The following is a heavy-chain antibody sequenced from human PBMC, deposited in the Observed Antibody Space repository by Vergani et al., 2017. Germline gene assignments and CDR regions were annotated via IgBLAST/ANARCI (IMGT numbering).Heavy chain of an antibody. CDR2: IYYSGST. J-gene: IGHJ4*02. CDR1: GGSISSFY. CDR3: ARDLYDSSGYYHDY. D-gene: IGHD3-22*01. V-gene: IGHV4-59*01. Sequence: QVQLQESGPGLVKPSETLSLTCTVSGGSISSFYWSWIRQPPGKGLEWIGYIYYSGSTNYNPSLKSRVTISVDTSKNQFSLKLSSVTAADTAVYYCARDLYDSSGYYHDYWGQGTLVTXSS.